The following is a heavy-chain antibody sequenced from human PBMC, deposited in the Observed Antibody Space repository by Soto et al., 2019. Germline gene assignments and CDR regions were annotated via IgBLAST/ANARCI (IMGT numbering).Heavy chain of an antibody. CDR1: GYSFAGYW. J-gene: IGHJ4*02. CDR3: ARQIYDSDTGPNFQYYFDS. CDR2: IDPSDSQT. D-gene: IGHD3-22*01. V-gene: IGHV5-10-1*01. Sequence: GESLKISCKGSGYSFAGYWIAWVRQKPGKGLEWMGRIDPSDSQTYYSPSFRGHVTISVTKSITTVFLQWSSLRASDTATYYCARQIYDSDTGPNFQYYFDSWGQGTPATVSS.